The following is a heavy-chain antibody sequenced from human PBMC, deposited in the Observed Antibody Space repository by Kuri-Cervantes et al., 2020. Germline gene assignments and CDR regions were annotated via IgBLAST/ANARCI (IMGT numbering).Heavy chain of an antibody. CDR3: ARLYIGSWLENWFDP. J-gene: IGHJ5*02. D-gene: IGHD6-13*01. CDR2: ISSSSTI. CDR1: GFTFSSYS. Sequence: GGSLRLSCAASGFTFSSYSMNWVRQAPGKGLEWVSYISSSSTIYYADSVKGRFTISRDNAKNSLYLQMNSLRAEDTAVYYCARLYIGSWLENWFDPWGQGTLVTVSS. V-gene: IGHV3-48*01.